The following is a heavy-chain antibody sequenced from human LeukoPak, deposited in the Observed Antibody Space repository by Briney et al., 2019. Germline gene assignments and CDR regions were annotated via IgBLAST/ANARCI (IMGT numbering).Heavy chain of an antibody. CDR3: AKADTLRFLEWLLQY. V-gene: IGHV3-23*01. CDR2: ISGSGGST. CDR1: GFTFSSYA. D-gene: IGHD3-3*01. Sequence: GGSLRLSCAASGFTFSSYAMSWVRQAPGKGLEWVSAISGSGGSTYYADSVKGRFTISRDNSKNTLYLQMNSLRAEDTAVYYCAKADTLRFLEWLLQYWGQGTLVTVSS. J-gene: IGHJ4*02.